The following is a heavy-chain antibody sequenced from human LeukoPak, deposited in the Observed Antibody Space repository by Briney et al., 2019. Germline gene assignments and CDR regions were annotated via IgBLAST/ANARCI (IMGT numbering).Heavy chain of an antibody. D-gene: IGHD3-10*01. V-gene: IGHV4-39*07. CDR3: ARRGITMVRGVFNWFDP. CDR2: IYYSGST. CDR1: GGSISSSSYY. J-gene: IGHJ5*02. Sequence: PSETLSLTCTVSGGSISSSSYYWGWIRQPPGKGLEWIGSIYYSGSTYYNPSLKSRVTISVDTSKNQFSLKLSSVTAADTAVYYCARRGITMVRGVFNWFDPWGQGTLVTVSS.